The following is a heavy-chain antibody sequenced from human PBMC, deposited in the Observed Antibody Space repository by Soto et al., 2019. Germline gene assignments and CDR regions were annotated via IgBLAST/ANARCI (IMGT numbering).Heavy chain of an antibody. CDR1: GGTFSSYA. Sequence: ASVKVSCKASGGTFSSYAISWVRQAPGQGLEWMGGIIPIFGTANYAQKFQGRVTITADESTSTAYMELSSLRSEDTAVYYCARRFYGDYAYYYYGMDVWGQGTTVTVSS. V-gene: IGHV1-69*13. D-gene: IGHD4-17*01. J-gene: IGHJ6*02. CDR2: IIPIFGTA. CDR3: ARRFYGDYAYYYYGMDV.